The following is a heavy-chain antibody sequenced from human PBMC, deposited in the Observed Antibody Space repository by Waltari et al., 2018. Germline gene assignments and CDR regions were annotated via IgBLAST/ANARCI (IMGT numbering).Heavy chain of an antibody. CDR3: ARADGSGSYYNFDY. Sequence: QVQLQESGPGLVKPSETLSLTCTVSGGSISSYYWSWIRQPPGKGLEWIGYIYYSGSTNSNPSLKSRVTISVDTSKNQFSLKLSSVTAADTAVYYCARADGSGSYYNFDYWGQGTLVTVSS. D-gene: IGHD3-10*01. J-gene: IGHJ4*02. V-gene: IGHV4-59*01. CDR2: IYYSGST. CDR1: GGSISSYY.